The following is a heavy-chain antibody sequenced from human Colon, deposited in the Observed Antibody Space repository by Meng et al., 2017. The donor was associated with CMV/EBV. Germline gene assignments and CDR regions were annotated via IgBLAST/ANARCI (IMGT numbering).Heavy chain of an antibody. CDR2: ISSSGSTI. J-gene: IGHJ6*02. Sequence: GESLKISCAASGFTFSSYSMNWVRQAPGKGLEWVSYISSSGSTIYYADSVKGRFTISRDNAKNSLYLQMNSLRAEDTAVYYCARARITIFGVVKKGMDVWGQGTTVTVSS. D-gene: IGHD3-3*01. CDR3: ARARITIFGVVKKGMDV. CDR1: GFTFSSYS. V-gene: IGHV3-48*04.